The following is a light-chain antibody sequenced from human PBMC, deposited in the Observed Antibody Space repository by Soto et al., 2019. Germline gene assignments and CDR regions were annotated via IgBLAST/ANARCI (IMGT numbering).Light chain of an antibody. CDR3: QQYNHWPPIT. Sequence: EIVLTQSPATLSLSPWERATLSCRASQSVTSYLAWYQQRPGQAPRLLINDASRRATGISARFSGSGSGTEFTLTISGLQSEDFAVYFCQQYNHWPPITFGPGTRLEIK. V-gene: IGKV3-15*01. CDR2: DAS. CDR1: QSVTSY. J-gene: IGKJ5*01.